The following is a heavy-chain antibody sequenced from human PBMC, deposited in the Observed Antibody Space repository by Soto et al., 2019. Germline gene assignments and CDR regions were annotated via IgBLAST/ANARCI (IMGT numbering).Heavy chain of an antibody. Sequence: ASVKVSCKASGGTFSSYAISWVRQAPGQGLEWMGGIIPIFGTASYAQKFQGRVTITADESTSTAYMELSSLRSEDTAVYYCAALIAAAGTRWPYYYYYYGIDVWGQGTTVTVSS. J-gene: IGHJ6*02. CDR3: AALIAAAGTRWPYYYYYYGIDV. V-gene: IGHV1-69*13. CDR2: IIPIFGTA. CDR1: GGTFSSYA. D-gene: IGHD6-13*01.